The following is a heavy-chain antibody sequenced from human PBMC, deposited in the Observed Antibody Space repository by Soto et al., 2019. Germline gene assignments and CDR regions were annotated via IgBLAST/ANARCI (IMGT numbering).Heavy chain of an antibody. CDR1: GFAVRHNY. D-gene: IGHD3-10*01. CDR3: ARKTDSIPSGGDV. V-gene: IGHV3-53*04. J-gene: IGHJ6*04. Sequence: EVQLVESGGGLVQPGGSLRLSCTASGFAVRHNYMTWVRQAPGKGLEWVSLIYSGGDTAYADSVKGRFTISRHTSQNTLYLQMNSLRAEETAVYSCARKTDSIPSGGDVWGKGTAVTVSS. CDR2: IYSGGDT.